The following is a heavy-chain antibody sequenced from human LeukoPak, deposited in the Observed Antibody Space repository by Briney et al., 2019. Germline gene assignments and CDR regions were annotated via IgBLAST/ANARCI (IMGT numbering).Heavy chain of an antibody. J-gene: IGHJ5*02. CDR2: INPSGGST. D-gene: IGHD3-10*01. Sequence: VASVKVSCKASGYTFTSYYMHWVRQAPGQGLEWMGIINPSGGSTSYAQKFQGRVTMTRDTSTSTVYMELSSLGSEDTAVYYCARALPYGSGDNWFDPWGQGTLVTVSS. CDR3: ARALPYGSGDNWFDP. V-gene: IGHV1-46*01. CDR1: GYTFTSYY.